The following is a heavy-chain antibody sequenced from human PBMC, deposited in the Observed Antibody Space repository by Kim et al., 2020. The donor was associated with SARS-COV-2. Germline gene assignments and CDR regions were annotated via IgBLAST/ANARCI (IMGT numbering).Heavy chain of an antibody. CDR3: ARDAPVGSHFDY. V-gene: IGHV6-1*01. Sequence: HYSESVKSRITISPDTSKNQFSLHLNAVPPEDTAVYYCARDAPVGSHFDYWGQGTLVTVSS. J-gene: IGHJ4*02. D-gene: IGHD1-26*01.